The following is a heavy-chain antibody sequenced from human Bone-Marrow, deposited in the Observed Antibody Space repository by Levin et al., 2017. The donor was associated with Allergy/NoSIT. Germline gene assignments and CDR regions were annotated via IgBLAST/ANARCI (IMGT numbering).Heavy chain of an antibody. D-gene: IGHD6-6*01. CDR3: ARHSTSSSGWFHP. V-gene: IGHV5-10-1*01. CDR2: IDPSDSYI. Sequence: HGESLKISCEGSGYTFTSYWISWVRQLPGKGLEWMGRIDPSDSYITYSSSFEGHITISTDNSVSTAYLQWNSLKASDTAMYYCARHSTSSSGWFHPWGQGTLVTVSS. J-gene: IGHJ5*02. CDR1: GYTFTSYW.